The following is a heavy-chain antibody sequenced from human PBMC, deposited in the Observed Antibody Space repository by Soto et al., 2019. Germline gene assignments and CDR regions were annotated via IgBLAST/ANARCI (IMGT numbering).Heavy chain of an antibody. CDR1: GFIFENFG. V-gene: IGHV3-23*01. D-gene: IGHD1-26*01. Sequence: GGSLRLSCAASGFIFENFGMSWVRQAPGKGLEWISSISGSGFKKYYADSVKGRFTISRDNSKSTVYLELNNLSAEDTAVYHCAKNQGVELVPLATVDWFDPWGQGSVVTVSS. CDR2: ISGSGFKK. J-gene: IGHJ5*02. CDR3: AKNQGVELVPLATVDWFDP.